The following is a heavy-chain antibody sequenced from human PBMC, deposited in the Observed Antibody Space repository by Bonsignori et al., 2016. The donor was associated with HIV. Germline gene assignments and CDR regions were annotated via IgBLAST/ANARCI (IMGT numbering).Heavy chain of an antibody. D-gene: IGHD3-22*01. CDR2: VYYSGST. Sequence: SETLSLTCTVSGASISSYYWNWIRQPPGKGLEWIGYVYYSGSTNYNPSLKSRVTISVDTSKNQFSLKLTSVTAADTAVYYCARGPPYYDSSAYFYYNYWGPGTLVTVSS. J-gene: IGHJ4*02. CDR3: ARGPPYYDSSAYFYYNY. CDR1: GASISSYY. V-gene: IGHV4-59*01.